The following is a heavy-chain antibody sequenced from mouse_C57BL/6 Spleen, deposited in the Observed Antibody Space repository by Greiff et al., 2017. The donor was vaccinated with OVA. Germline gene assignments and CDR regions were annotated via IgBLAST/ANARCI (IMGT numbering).Heavy chain of an antibody. D-gene: IGHD3-3*01. J-gene: IGHJ3*01. CDR2: IYPGDGDT. V-gene: IGHV1-82*01. CDR3: AKGDSFAY. CDR1: GYAFSSSW. Sequence: VQLQQSGPELVKPGASVKISCKASGYAFSSSWMNWVKQRPGKGLEWIGRIYPGDGDTNYNGKFKGKATLTADKSSSTAYMRLSSLTSEDSAVYFCAKGDSFAYWGQGTLVTVSA.